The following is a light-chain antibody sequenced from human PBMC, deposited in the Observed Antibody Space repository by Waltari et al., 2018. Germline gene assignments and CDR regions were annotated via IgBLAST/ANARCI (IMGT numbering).Light chain of an antibody. CDR1: SLRRFY. J-gene: IGLJ2*01. CDR3: NSRDSSDNPV. Sequence: SSELTQDPAMSVALGQTVRITCQGYSLRRFYASWYQQKPGQAPVLVMYGKNNRPSGIPDRFSDSSSGNTASLTITGAQAEDEADYYCNSRDSSDNPVFGGGTKLTVL. CDR2: GKN. V-gene: IGLV3-19*01.